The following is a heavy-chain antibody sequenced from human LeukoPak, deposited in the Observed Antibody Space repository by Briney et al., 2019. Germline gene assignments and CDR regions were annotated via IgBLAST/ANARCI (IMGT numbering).Heavy chain of an antibody. J-gene: IGHJ4*02. CDR3: ARGQSYDILTGFDY. CDR1: GGTFSSYA. Sequence: SVKVSCTASGGTFSSYAISWVRQAPGQGLEWMGGIIPIFGTANYAQKFQGRVTITADKSTSTAYMELSSLRSEDTAVYYCARGQSYDILTGFDYWGQGTLVTVSS. V-gene: IGHV1-69*06. D-gene: IGHD3-9*01. CDR2: IIPIFGTA.